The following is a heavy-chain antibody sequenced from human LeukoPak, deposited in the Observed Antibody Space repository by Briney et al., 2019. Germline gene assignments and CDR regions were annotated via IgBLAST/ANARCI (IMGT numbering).Heavy chain of an antibody. CDR1: GGSISSGGYS. J-gene: IGHJ4*02. CDR3: AGHHPRNTVDF. CDR2: ISDIGSI. D-gene: IGHD2/OR15-2a*01. V-gene: IGHV4-30-4*07. Sequence: SQTLSLTCAVSGGSISSGGYSWSWIRQPPGKGLEWIAYISDIGSINYNPSLKSRVTISLETSKNQFSLKLSSVTAADTAVYYCAGHHPRNTVDFWGQGTLVTVSS.